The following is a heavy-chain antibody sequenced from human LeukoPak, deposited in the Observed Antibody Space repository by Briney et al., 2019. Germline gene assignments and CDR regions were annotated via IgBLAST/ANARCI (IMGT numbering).Heavy chain of an antibody. Sequence: SETLSLTCAVYGGSFSGYYWSWIRQPPGKGLEWIGSIYHSGSTYYNPSLKSRVTISVDTSKNQFSLKLSSVTAADTAVYYCASQYYDILTGYYTGKYYFDYWGQGTLVTVSS. CDR3: ASQYYDILTGYYTGKYYFDY. J-gene: IGHJ4*02. CDR1: GGSFSGYY. D-gene: IGHD3-9*01. CDR2: IYHSGST. V-gene: IGHV4-34*01.